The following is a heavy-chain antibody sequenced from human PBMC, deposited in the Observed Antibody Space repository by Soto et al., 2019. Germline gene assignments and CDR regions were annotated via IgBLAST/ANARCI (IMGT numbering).Heavy chain of an antibody. CDR3: ARDPKLRYCSSTSCDYCYGMDV. CDR2: IIPILGIA. CDR1: GGTFSSYT. D-gene: IGHD2-2*01. Sequence: QVQLVQSGAEVKKPGSSVKVSCKASGGTFSSYTISWVRQAPGQGLEWMGRIIPILGIANYAQKFQGRVTITADKSTSTAYMELSSLRSEDTAVYYCARDPKLRYCSSTSCDYCYGMDVWGQGTTVTVSS. V-gene: IGHV1-69*08. J-gene: IGHJ6*02.